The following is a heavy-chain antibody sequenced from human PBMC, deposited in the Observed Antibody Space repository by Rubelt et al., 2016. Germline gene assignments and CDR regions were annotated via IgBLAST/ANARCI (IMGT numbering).Heavy chain of an antibody. D-gene: IGHD3-10*01. CDR2: IKQDGSEK. V-gene: IGHV3-7*01. Sequence: VQLVESGGGVVQPGRSLRLSCAASGFTFSSYWMSWVRQAPGKGLEWVANIKQDGSEKYYVGSGKGRFTISRDNAKNSLYLQMNSLRAEDTAVYYCARDQLWFGEYYFDYWGQGTLVTVSS. CDR1: GFTFSSYW. J-gene: IGHJ4*02. CDR3: ARDQLWFGEYYFDY.